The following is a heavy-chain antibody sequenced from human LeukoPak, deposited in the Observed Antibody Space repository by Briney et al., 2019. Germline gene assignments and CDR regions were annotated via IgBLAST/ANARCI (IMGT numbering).Heavy chain of an antibody. V-gene: IGHV5-51*01. CDR2: VQPGDSDI. Sequence: GESLKISCQGSGYRFTSYWIAWVRQMPGKGLEWMGIVQPGDSDIRCSPSLQGQVTISADKSVNTTYLQWRSLGASDTAMYYCGRQSDTSGHYSRFDYWGQGTPVTVSS. J-gene: IGHJ4*02. D-gene: IGHD3-22*01. CDR1: GYRFTSYW. CDR3: GRQSDTSGHYSRFDY.